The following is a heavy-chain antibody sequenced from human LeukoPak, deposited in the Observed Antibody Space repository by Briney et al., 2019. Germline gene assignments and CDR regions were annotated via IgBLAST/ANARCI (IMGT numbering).Heavy chain of an antibody. CDR1: GGSISSYY. D-gene: IGHD6-13*01. Sequence: PSETLSLTCTVSGGSISSYYWSWIRQPPGKGLEWIGYIYYSGSTNYNPSLKSRVTISLDTSKNQFSLKLSSVTAADTAVYYCASAPGYSSFEAFDMWGQGTMVTVSS. CDR2: IYYSGST. J-gene: IGHJ3*02. CDR3: ASAPGYSSFEAFDM. V-gene: IGHV4-59*12.